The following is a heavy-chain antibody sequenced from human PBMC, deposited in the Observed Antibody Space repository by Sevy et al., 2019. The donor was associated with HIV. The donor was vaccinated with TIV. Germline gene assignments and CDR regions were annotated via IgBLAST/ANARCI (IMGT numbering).Heavy chain of an antibody. D-gene: IGHD5-18*01. Sequence: GGSLRLSCAASGFTFSSYAMSWVRQAPGKGLEWVSAISGSGGSTYYADSVKGRFTISRDNSKNTLYLQMNSLRAEDTAVYYWAKRGDTAMDTLYYFDYWGQGTLVTVSS. CDR2: ISGSGGST. J-gene: IGHJ4*02. V-gene: IGHV3-23*01. CDR3: AKRGDTAMDTLYYFDY. CDR1: GFTFSSYA.